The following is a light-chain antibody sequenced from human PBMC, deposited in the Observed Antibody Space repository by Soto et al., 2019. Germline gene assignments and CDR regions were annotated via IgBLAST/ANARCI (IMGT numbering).Light chain of an antibody. V-gene: IGKV3D-20*02. CDR2: AAS. CDR1: QSISSNY. CDR3: QQRSNWPIT. J-gene: IGKJ5*01. Sequence: ERVLTQSPGTLFLSPGEKATLSCRASQSISSNYLAWYQQKPGQAPRLLIYAASTRATGIPARFSGSGSGTDFTLTISSLEPEDFAVYYCQQRSNWPITFGQGTRLEIK.